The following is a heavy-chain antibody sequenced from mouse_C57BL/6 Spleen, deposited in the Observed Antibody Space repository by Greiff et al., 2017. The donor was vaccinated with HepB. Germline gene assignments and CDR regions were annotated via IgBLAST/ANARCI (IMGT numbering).Heavy chain of an antibody. J-gene: IGHJ1*03. CDR2: IDPETGGT. D-gene: IGHD2-1*01. CDR1: GYTFTDYE. V-gene: IGHV1-15*01. Sequence: QVQLQQSGAELVRPGASVTLSCKASGYTFTDYEMHWVKQTPVHGLEWIGAIDPETGGTAYNQKFKGKAILTADKSSSTAYMELRSLTSEDSAVYYCTRNYGNLYWYFDVWGTGTTVTVSS. CDR3: TRNYGNLYWYFDV.